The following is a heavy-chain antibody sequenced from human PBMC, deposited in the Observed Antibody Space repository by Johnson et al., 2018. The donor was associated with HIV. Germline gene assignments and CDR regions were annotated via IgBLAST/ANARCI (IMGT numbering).Heavy chain of an antibody. D-gene: IGHD6-6*01. V-gene: IGHV3-30-3*01. CDR3: ARVRIIYSSSSHAFDI. CDR1: GFTFSNYA. Sequence: QVQLVESGGGLVQPGRSLRLSCAASGFTFSNYAMYWVRQAPGKGLEWVAAISYDGSNKYYADSVKGRFTISRDNSKNTLYLQMSSLRVEDTAVYCCARVRIIYSSSSHAFDIWGQGTMVTVSS. J-gene: IGHJ3*02. CDR2: ISYDGSNK.